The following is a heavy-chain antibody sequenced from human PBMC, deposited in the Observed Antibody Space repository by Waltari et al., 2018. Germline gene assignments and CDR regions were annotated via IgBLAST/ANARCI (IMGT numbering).Heavy chain of an antibody. Sequence: QVQLQQWGAGLLKPSETLSLTCAVYGGSFRGYYWSWIRQPPGKGLEWIGEINHSGSTNYNPSLKSRVTISVDTSKNQFALKLSSVTAADTAVYYCARPIAAAGTCPLGYWGQGTLVTVSS. D-gene: IGHD6-13*01. V-gene: IGHV4-34*01. CDR1: GGSFRGYY. CDR2: INHSGST. J-gene: IGHJ4*02. CDR3: ARPIAAAGTCPLGY.